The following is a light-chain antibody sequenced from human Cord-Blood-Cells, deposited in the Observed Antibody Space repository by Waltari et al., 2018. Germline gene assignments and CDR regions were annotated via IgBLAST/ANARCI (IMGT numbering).Light chain of an antibody. V-gene: IGLV1-44*01. J-gene: IGLJ2*01. CDR3: AAWDDSLNGVV. CDR2: SNN. Sequence: QPVLTQPPSASRTPGQRVTISCPGCRSTIGSNTVNWYQQLPGTAPKLLIYSNNQRPSGVPDRFSGSKSGTSASLAISGLQSEDEADYYCAAWDDSLNGVVFGGGTKLTVL. CDR1: RSTIGSNT.